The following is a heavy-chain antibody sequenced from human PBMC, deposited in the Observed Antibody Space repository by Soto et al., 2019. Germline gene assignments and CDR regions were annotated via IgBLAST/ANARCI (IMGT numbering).Heavy chain of an antibody. CDR2: ITGSGGAT. J-gene: IGHJ4*02. Sequence: PGGSLRLSCEASGFTFSTYAMNWVRQAPGKGLEWVSTITGSGGATYYADSVKGRFSISRDNSKNTPYLQMNSLRAEDAAVYYCAKYPPDYDFWSGYHSRFDYWGQGALVTVSS. CDR1: GFTFSTYA. CDR3: AKYPPDYDFWSGYHSRFDY. D-gene: IGHD3-3*01. V-gene: IGHV3-23*01.